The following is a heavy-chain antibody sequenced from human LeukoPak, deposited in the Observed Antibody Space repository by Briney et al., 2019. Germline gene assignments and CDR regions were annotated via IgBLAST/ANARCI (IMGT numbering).Heavy chain of an antibody. CDR1: GGSISRSSYY. V-gene: IGHV4-39*01. CDR2: IYFSGGT. CDR3: ARQTGSGLFSLP. J-gene: IGHJ4*02. D-gene: IGHD3-10*01. Sequence: SETLSLTCTVSGGSISRSSYYWGWIRQPPGKGLEWIGSIYFSGGTYYNASLKSRVTISVDTSKNQFSLKLSSVTAADTAVYYCARQTGSGLFSLPGGQGTLVTVSS.